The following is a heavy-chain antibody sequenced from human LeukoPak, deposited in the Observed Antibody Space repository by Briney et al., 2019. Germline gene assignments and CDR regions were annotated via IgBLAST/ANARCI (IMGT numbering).Heavy chain of an antibody. J-gene: IGHJ4*02. Sequence: PGGSLRLSCAASGFTFSSYGMHWVRQAPGKGLEWVAFIRYDGSNKYYADSVKGRFTISRDNSKNTLYLQMNSLRAEDTAVYYCARDAFGAKGWWSNWNYCDYWGQGTLVTVSS. V-gene: IGHV3-30*02. CDR2: IRYDGSNK. D-gene: IGHD1-20*01. CDR1: GFTFSSYG. CDR3: ARDAFGAKGWWSNWNYCDY.